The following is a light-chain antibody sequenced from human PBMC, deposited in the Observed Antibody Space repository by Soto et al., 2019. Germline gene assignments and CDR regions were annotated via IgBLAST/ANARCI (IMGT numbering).Light chain of an antibody. CDR2: KAS. V-gene: IGKV1-5*03. CDR3: QQYNSYSPT. CDR1: QSISVW. Sequence: DIQMTQSPSTLSASVGYRFTITCRASQSISVWLAWYQQKAVKAPNLLIYKASRLESGVPSRFSGSGSETEFTLTISGLQPGDSATYYCQQYNSYSPTFGQGTKVDIK. J-gene: IGKJ1*01.